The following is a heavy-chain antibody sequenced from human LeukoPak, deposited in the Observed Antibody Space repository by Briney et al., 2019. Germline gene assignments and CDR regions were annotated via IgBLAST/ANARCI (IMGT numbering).Heavy chain of an antibody. CDR3: ARDNYDSSGYYVD. Sequence: GGSLRLSCAAAGFTSSSYEMNWVRQAPGKGLEWVSYIRSSGSTTHYADSVKGRFTISRDNAKKSLYLQMNSLRAEDTDVDYCARDNYDSSGYYVDWGQGTLVTVSS. J-gene: IGHJ4*02. CDR2: IRSSGSTT. D-gene: IGHD3-22*01. CDR1: GFTSSSYE. V-gene: IGHV3-48*03.